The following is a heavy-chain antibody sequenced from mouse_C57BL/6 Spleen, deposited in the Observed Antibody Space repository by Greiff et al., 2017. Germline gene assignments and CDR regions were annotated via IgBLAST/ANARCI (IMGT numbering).Heavy chain of an antibody. V-gene: IGHV5-9-1*02. Sequence: EVKVVESGEGLVKPGGSLKLSCAASGFTFSSYAMSWVRQTPEKRLEWVAYISSGGDYIYYADTVKGRFTISRDNARNTLYLQMSSLKSEDTAMYYCTRDLDDGYYDYAMDYWGQGTSVTVSS. CDR1: GFTFSSYA. CDR3: TRDLDDGYYDYAMDY. CDR2: ISSGGDYI. J-gene: IGHJ4*01. D-gene: IGHD2-3*01.